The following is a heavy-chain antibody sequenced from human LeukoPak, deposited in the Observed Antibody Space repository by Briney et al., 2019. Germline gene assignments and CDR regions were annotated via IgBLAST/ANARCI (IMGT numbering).Heavy chain of an antibody. Sequence: PGGSLRLSCGGTGSTFRNYWMHWVRQGPGKGLVWVSVINSDGAITNYADSVKGRFTISRDNAKNTLYLQMNSLRVEDTAVYYCAREGGSGSSLKYWGQGTLVTVSS. CDR2: INSDGAIT. J-gene: IGHJ4*02. V-gene: IGHV3-74*01. CDR1: GSTFRNYW. CDR3: AREGGSGSSLKY. D-gene: IGHD1-26*01.